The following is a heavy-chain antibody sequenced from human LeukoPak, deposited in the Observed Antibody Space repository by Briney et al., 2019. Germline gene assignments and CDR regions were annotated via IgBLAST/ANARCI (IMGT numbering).Heavy chain of an antibody. D-gene: IGHD4-17*01. J-gene: IGHJ5*02. CDR1: GYTFTSYA. V-gene: IGHV1-69*06. Sequence: ASVKVSCKASGYTFTSYAISWVRQAPGQGLEWMGGIIPIFGTANYAQKFQGRVTITADKSTSTAYMELSSLRSEDTAVYYCARDGILYGDDLNWFDPWGQGTLATVSS. CDR2: IIPIFGTA. CDR3: ARDGILYGDDLNWFDP.